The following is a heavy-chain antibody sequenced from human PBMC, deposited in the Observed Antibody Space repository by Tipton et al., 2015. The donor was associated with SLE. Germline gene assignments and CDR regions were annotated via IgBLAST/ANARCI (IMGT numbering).Heavy chain of an antibody. CDR2: IYYSGST. CDR1: GGSISSHY. D-gene: IGHD3-10*01. V-gene: IGHV4-59*11. J-gene: IGHJ6*02. CDR3: ARDSGGSDV. Sequence: LRLSCTVSGGSISSHYWSWIRQPPGKGLEWIGYIYYSGSTNYNPSLKSRVTISVDTSKNQFSLRLNSVTAADTAVYYCARDSGGSDVWGQGTTVTVSS.